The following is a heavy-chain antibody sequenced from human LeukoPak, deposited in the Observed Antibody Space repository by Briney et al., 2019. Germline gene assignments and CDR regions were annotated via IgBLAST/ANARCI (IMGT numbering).Heavy chain of an antibody. CDR3: AREAYYHDSSGYYYPDY. D-gene: IGHD3-22*01. CDR2: IYSGDST. Sequence: PGGSLRLSCAASGFTVSTNYMSWVRQAPGMGLEWVSIIYSGDSTSYTDSVKGRLTISRDSSKNTLCLQMNSLRAEDTAVYFCAREAYYHDSSGYYYPDYWGQGTLVTVSS. J-gene: IGHJ4*02. CDR1: GFTVSTNY. V-gene: IGHV3-66*02.